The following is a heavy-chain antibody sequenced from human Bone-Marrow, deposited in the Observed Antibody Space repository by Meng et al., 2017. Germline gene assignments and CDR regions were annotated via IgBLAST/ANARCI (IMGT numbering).Heavy chain of an antibody. CDR3: SGHVDY. Sequence: EVNVVEAGGGLVNPGRYLKLSCAGSGFIFSNAWSTRVCQAPGKGLELIGRMKSNVDGGTVDYAAAVKGRFFISRDDSENTFYLQMNSLKTEDTAVYYCSGHVDYWGHGTLVTVSS. J-gene: IGHJ4*01. V-gene: IGHV3-15*01. CDR1: GFIFSNAW. CDR2: MKSNVDGGTV.